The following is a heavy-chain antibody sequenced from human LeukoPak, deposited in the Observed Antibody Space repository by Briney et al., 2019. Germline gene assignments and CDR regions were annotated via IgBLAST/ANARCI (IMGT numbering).Heavy chain of an antibody. Sequence: ASVKVSCKASGGTXSSYAISWVRQAPGQGLEWMGGIRPIFSTTNYAQKFQGRVTITADDSTSTAYMELSRLRPEDTAVYYCARAPLRLGELSIDYWGQGTLVTVSS. CDR2: IRPIFSTT. CDR3: ARAPLRLGELSIDY. J-gene: IGHJ4*02. D-gene: IGHD3-16*02. V-gene: IGHV1-69*13. CDR1: GGTXSSYA.